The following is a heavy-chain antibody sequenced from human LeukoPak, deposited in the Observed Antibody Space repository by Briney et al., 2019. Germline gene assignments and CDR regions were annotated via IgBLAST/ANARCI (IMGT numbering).Heavy chain of an antibody. V-gene: IGHV1-2*02. Sequence: ASVKVSCKASGYTFTGYYIHWVRQAPGQGLEWMGWINPNSGGTYYAQKFQGRVTMTRDMSISTAYMELSSLRSDDTAVYYCASQPFSSGWYVDYWGQGTLVTVSS. CDR1: GYTFTGYY. J-gene: IGHJ4*02. CDR3: ASQPFSSGWYVDY. CDR2: INPNSGGT. D-gene: IGHD6-19*01.